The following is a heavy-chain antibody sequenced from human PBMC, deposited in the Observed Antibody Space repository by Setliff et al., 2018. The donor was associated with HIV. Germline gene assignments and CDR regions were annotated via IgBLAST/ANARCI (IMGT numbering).Heavy chain of an antibody. CDR1: GGSIASGDYY. Sequence: SETLSLTCTVSGGSIASGDYYWNWIRQPPGKGLEWNGYIHYSGFTYYKPSLKSRVTISVDTSKNQFSLKLSSVTAADTAVYYCARYYYGSQTMLDYWGQGTLVTVSS. CDR2: IHYSGFT. J-gene: IGHJ4*02. CDR3: ARYYYGSQTMLDY. D-gene: IGHD3-10*01. V-gene: IGHV4-30-4*08.